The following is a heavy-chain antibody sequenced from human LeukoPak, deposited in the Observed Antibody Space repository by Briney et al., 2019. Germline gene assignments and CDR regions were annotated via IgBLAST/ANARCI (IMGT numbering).Heavy chain of an antibody. V-gene: IGHV3-48*01. CDR2: ISTSSSII. CDR1: GITFNTYS. J-gene: IGHJ4*02. D-gene: IGHD6-19*01. CDR3: ARKADLYSGWFGY. Sequence: GGSLRLSCAASGITFNTYSMTWVRQAPGKGLEWLAYISTSSSIIDYADSVKGRFTISRDNAKNSLYLQMKGLRAEDTAVYYCARKADLYSGWFGYWGQGTLVTVSS.